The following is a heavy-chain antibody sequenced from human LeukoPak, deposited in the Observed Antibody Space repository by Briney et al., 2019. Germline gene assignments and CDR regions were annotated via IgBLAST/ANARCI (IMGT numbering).Heavy chain of an antibody. CDR1: GFTFSSYE. V-gene: IGHV3-30*04. CDR3: AREVSVLLWFGASGWFDP. D-gene: IGHD3-10*01. CDR2: ISYDGSNK. Sequence: HPGGSLRLSCAASGFTFSSYEMNWVRQAPGKGLEWVAVISYDGSNKYYADSVKGRFTISRDNSKNTLYLQMNSLRAEDTAVYYCAREVSVLLWFGASGWFDPWGQGTLVTVSS. J-gene: IGHJ5*02.